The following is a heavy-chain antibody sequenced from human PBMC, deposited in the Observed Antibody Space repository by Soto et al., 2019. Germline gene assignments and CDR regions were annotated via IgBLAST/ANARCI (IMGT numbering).Heavy chain of an antibody. CDR1: GYTFTSSG. Sequence: QVQLVQSGAEVKKPGASVKVSCKASGYTFTSSGMSWVRQAPGQGLEWKGWISAHTGSSEYAQRFQGRVTMTTHRSTSTAYMELRSLRPDDAAVYYCARAFFYQGSDSRGYSFDAFDFWGPGTLVTVSS. J-gene: IGHJ3*01. V-gene: IGHV1-18*01. CDR2: ISAHTGSS. CDR3: ARAFFYQGSDSRGYSFDAFDF. D-gene: IGHD3-22*01.